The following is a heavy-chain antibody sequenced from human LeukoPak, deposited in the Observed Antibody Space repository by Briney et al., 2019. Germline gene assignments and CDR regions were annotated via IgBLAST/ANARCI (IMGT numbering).Heavy chain of an antibody. CDR3: AKDGTTTITFDY. CDR1: GFTFSSYA. J-gene: IGHJ4*02. V-gene: IGHV3-23*01. CDR2: ISGSGGST. Sequence: GGSLRLSCAASGFTFSSYAMSWVRQAPGKGLEYVSVISGSGGSTHYRDSVKGRFTISRDNSKNTLYLQMNSLRVEDTAVYYCAKDGTTTITFDYWGQGTLVTVST. D-gene: IGHD1-1*01.